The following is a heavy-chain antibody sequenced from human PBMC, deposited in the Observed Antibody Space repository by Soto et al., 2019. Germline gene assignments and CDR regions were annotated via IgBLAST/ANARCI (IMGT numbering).Heavy chain of an antibody. Sequence: SETLSLTCTVSGGSIRSYFWSWVRQPPGKGLEWIGYNYYSGSPNYNPSLKTRVTISVDTSKNQFSLKLNSVTAADTAVYYCARALGYYGSGLYYFDYWGQGTPVTVSS. V-gene: IGHV4-59*01. CDR3: ARALGYYGSGLYYFDY. D-gene: IGHD3-10*01. J-gene: IGHJ4*02. CDR2: NYYSGSP. CDR1: GGSIRSYF.